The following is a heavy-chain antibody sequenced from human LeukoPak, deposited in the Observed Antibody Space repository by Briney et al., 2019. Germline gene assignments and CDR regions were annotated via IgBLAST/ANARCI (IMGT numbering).Heavy chain of an antibody. CDR1: GFSFSSYS. CDR3: AREGVAGSFDY. CDR2: MSSSSSYI. Sequence: GGSLRLSCAASGFSFSSYSMNWVRQAPGKGLEWVSSMSSSSSYIHYADSVKGRFTISRDNAKNSLYLQMNSLRAGDTAVYYCAREGVAGSFDYWGQGTLVTVSS. J-gene: IGHJ4*02. D-gene: IGHD6-19*01. V-gene: IGHV3-21*01.